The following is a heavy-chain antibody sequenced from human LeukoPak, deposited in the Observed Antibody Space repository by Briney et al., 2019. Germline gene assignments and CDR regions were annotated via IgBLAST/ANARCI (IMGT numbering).Heavy chain of an antibody. V-gene: IGHV3-74*01. CDR3: TRGGHAATGWHYFDY. J-gene: IGHJ4*02. Sequence: GGSLRLSCAASGFTFSSYAMSWVRQAPGKGLEWVSRINSDGSSPTYADSVKGRFTISRDNAKNTLYLQMSSLRAEDTAMYYCTRGGHAATGWHYFDYWGQGNMVTVSS. D-gene: IGHD6-19*01. CDR2: INSDGSSP. CDR1: GFTFSSYA.